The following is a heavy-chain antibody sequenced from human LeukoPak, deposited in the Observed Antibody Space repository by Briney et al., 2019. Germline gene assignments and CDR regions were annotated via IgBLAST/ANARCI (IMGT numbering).Heavy chain of an antibody. CDR3: AKGYDSSGYYYFDY. D-gene: IGHD3-22*01. CDR2: ISSSGSTI. V-gene: IGHV3-48*04. CDR1: GFTFSSYS. Sequence: GGSLRLSCAASGFTFSSYSMNWVRQAPGKGLEWVSHISSSGSTIYYADSVKGRFTISRDNAKSSLYLQMNSLRAEDTAVYYCAKGYDSSGYYYFDYWGQGTLVTVSS. J-gene: IGHJ4*02.